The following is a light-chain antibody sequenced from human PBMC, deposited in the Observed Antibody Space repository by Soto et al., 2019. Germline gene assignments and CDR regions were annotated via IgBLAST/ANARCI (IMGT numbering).Light chain of an antibody. V-gene: IGKV1-5*03. J-gene: IGKJ1*01. CDR3: QQYNDNWT. CDR2: KAS. CDR1: QSISSW. Sequence: DIQMTQSPSTLSASVGDRVTITCRASQSISSWLAWYQQKPGTAPKLLIYKASTLQTGVPSRFSGSGSGTEFTFTISSLQPDDFATYYCQQYNDNWTFGQGTKVDIK.